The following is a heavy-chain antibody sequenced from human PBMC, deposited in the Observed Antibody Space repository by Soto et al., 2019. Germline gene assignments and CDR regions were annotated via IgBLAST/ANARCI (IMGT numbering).Heavy chain of an antibody. J-gene: IGHJ4*02. CDR1: GFTFSSYT. D-gene: IGHD3-3*01. V-gene: IGHV3-23*01. CDR3: TKGGPTIFY. CDR2: ISSSGGRT. Sequence: GGSLRLACAASGFTFSSYTMIWVRQAPGKGLEWVSGISSSGGRTYYADSVKGRFTISRDNSRNTLYLEMNSLRAEDTAVYYCTKGGPTIFYWGQGTRVTVSS.